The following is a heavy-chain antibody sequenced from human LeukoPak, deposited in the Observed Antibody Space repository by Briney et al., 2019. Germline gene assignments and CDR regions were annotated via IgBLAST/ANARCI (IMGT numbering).Heavy chain of an antibody. D-gene: IGHD6-19*01. Sequence: SQTLSLTCAISGDSVSSNSAAWNWIRQSPSRGLEWLGRTYYRSKWYNDYAVSVKSRITINPDTSKNQFSLQLNSVTPEDTAVYYLSKSTRIRVAGNYYMDVLGKGTPGTVS. J-gene: IGHJ6*03. V-gene: IGHV6-1*01. CDR3: SKSTRIRVAGNYYMDV. CDR2: TYYRSKWYN. CDR1: GDSVSSNSAA.